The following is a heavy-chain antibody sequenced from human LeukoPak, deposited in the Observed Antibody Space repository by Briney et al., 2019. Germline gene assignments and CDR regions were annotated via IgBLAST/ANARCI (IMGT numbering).Heavy chain of an antibody. CDR1: GFTFSSYG. J-gene: IGHJ6*02. CDR2: IWYDGSNK. D-gene: IGHD4-17*01. CDR3: ARDRATVTTFDGMDV. V-gene: IGHV3-33*01. Sequence: GRSLRLSCAASGFTFSSYGMHWVRQAPGKGLEWVAVIWYDGSNKYYADSVKGRFTISRDNSKNTLYLQMNSLRAEDTAVYYCARDRATVTTFDGMDVWGQGTTVTVSS.